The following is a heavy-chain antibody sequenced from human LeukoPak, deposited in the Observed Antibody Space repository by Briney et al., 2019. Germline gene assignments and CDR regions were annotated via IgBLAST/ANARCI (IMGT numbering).Heavy chain of an antibody. V-gene: IGHV4-61*02. CDR3: ARGPYYYDSSGYYPTFDY. D-gene: IGHD3-22*01. CDR1: GGSISSGSYY. Sequence: SQTLSLTCTVSGGSISSGSYYWSWIRQPTGKGLEWIGRIYTSGSTYYNPSLKSRVTISVGTSKNQFSLKLSSVTAADTAVYYCARGPYYYDSSGYYPTFDYWGQGTLATVSS. CDR2: IYTSGST. J-gene: IGHJ4*02.